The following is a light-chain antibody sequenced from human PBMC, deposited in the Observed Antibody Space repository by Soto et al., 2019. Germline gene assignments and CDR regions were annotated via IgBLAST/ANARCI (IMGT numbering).Light chain of an antibody. J-gene: IGKJ4*01. CDR2: GAS. Sequence: EIVMTQSPATLSESPGERVILSCRASQSVSDKLAWYQQKPGQAPRLLIYGASIRATDVPARFSGSGSETEFTLTITSLQSEDFAVYYCQQYNNWPLTFGGGTKVEIK. V-gene: IGKV3-15*01. CDR3: QQYNNWPLT. CDR1: QSVSDK.